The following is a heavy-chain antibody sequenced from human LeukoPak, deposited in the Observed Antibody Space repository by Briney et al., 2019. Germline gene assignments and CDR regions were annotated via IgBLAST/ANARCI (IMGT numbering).Heavy chain of an antibody. D-gene: IGHD3-9*01. Sequence: GGSLRLSCAASGFTFSSYAMSWVRQAPGKGLEWVSAISGSGGSTYYADSVKGRFTISRDNSKNTLYLQTNSLRAGDTAVYYCAKARNVLRYFDWLPDYWGQGTLVTVSS. CDR1: GFTFSSYA. CDR2: ISGSGGST. J-gene: IGHJ4*02. V-gene: IGHV3-23*01. CDR3: AKARNVLRYFDWLPDY.